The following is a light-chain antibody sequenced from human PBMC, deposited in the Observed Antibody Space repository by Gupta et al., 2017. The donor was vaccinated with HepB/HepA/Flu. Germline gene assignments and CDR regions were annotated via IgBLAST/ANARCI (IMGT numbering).Light chain of an antibody. V-gene: IGKV3-11*01. CDR3: QQRSNWPRVT. CDR2: DAS. Sequence: IMLTYSPATLSLSPGERATLSCRASQSVSSYLAWYQHKPGQAPRLLIYDASNRATGIPVRFSGSGSETDFTLTISSLEPEDFAVYYCQQRSNWPRVTFGPGTKVDIK. J-gene: IGKJ3*01. CDR1: QSVSSY.